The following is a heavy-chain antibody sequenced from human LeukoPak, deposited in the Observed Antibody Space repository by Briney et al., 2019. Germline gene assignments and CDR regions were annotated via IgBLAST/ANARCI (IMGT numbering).Heavy chain of an antibody. CDR3: ARDLRRSSHWFDP. J-gene: IGHJ5*02. D-gene: IGHD6-6*01. Sequence: GASVKVSCKASGYSFSSYCISWVRQAPGQGPEWIGWISAYNGNTDYAQDLQGRVTMTTDTSTSTAYMELRSLRSDDTAVYYCARDLRRSSHWFDPWGQGTLVTVSS. CDR1: GYSFSSYC. V-gene: IGHV1-18*01. CDR2: ISAYNGNT.